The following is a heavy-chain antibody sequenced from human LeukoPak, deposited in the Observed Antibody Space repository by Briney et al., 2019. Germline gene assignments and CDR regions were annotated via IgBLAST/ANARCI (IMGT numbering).Heavy chain of an antibody. CDR2: IYYSGST. CDR3: ATSLRPPRVVPAADVNWYFDL. J-gene: IGHJ2*01. CDR1: GGSTTSYY. D-gene: IGHD2-2*01. V-gene: IGHV4-59*08. Sequence: TASETLSLTRTVSGGSTTSYYWSWIRQPPGKGLEWIGYIYYSGSTNYNPSLKSRVTISVDTSKNQFSLKLSSVTAADTAVYYCATSLRPPRVVPAADVNWYFDLWGRGTLVTVSS.